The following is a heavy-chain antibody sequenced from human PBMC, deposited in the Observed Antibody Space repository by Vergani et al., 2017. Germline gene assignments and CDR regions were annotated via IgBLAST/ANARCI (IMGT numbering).Heavy chain of an antibody. CDR1: GYSISSGYY. CDR2: IYHSGST. J-gene: IGHJ4*02. Sequence: VQLQESGPGLVKPSETLSLTCAVSGYSISSGYYWGWIRQPPGKGLEWIGSIYHSGSTYYNPSLKSRVTISVDTSKIQFSLKLSSVTAADTAVYYCARAFRSIHYYWGQGTLVTVSS. CDR3: ARAFRSIHYY. V-gene: IGHV4-38-2*01. D-gene: IGHD3-3*01.